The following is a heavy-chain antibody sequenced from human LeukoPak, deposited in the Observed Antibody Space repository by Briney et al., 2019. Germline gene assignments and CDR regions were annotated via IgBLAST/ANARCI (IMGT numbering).Heavy chain of an antibody. Sequence: SSETLSLTCSLSGGSISPYYWSWIRQPPGKGLEWIGYIYYSGSTNYNPSLKSRVTISVDTSKNQFSLKLSSVTAADTAVYYCARDKGPPAGRAFDIWGQGTMVTVSS. CDR1: GGSISPYY. CDR2: IYYSGST. CDR3: ARDKGPPAGRAFDI. D-gene: IGHD6-25*01. V-gene: IGHV4-59*01. J-gene: IGHJ3*02.